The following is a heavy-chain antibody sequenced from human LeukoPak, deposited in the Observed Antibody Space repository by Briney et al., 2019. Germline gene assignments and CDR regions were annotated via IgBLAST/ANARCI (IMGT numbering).Heavy chain of an antibody. CDR3: ARGQSGDRRYFDY. D-gene: IGHD1-14*01. CDR2: IYTSGSS. CDR1: GGSISSYY. V-gene: IGHV4-4*07. Sequence: PSGTLSLTCSVSGGSISSYYWSWIRQPAGKGLEWIGRIYTSGSSNYNPSLESRVTMSVDTSKSQISLKLTSVTAADTAVYYCARGQSGDRRYFDYWGQGTLVTVSS. J-gene: IGHJ4*02.